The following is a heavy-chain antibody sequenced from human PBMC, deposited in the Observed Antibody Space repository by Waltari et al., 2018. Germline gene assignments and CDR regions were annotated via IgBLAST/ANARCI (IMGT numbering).Heavy chain of an antibody. CDR3: ARNMESPYNAPYYFYYMDV. D-gene: IGHD3-10*01. Sequence: QLQLQESGPGLVKPSETLSLTCSVSGASIPNSNSYWSWIRQPPGQGLEWIGCIYYRGSTYSSPSLKSRVTISLDTSKNQLSLKVSSVTVADTAIYFCARNMESPYNAPYYFYYMDVWGKGTTVTVSS. CDR2: IYYRGST. J-gene: IGHJ6*03. V-gene: IGHV4-39*01. CDR1: GASIPNSNSY.